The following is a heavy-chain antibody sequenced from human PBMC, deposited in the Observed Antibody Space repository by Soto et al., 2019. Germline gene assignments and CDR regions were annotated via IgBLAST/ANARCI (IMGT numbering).Heavy chain of an antibody. Sequence: EVHLLESGGDLVQPGDSLTLSCAASGFTFSAYAMTWVRQAPGKGLEWVSVIGGRGDGIQYADSVKGRFTVSRDNSRDTLYLRMKILRAEDTATYYCAKYMVQSATRVFDYWGQGALVSVSS. J-gene: IGHJ4*02. CDR2: IGGRGDGI. CDR1: GFTFSAYA. CDR3: AKYMVQSATRVFDY. D-gene: IGHD2-8*01. V-gene: IGHV3-23*01.